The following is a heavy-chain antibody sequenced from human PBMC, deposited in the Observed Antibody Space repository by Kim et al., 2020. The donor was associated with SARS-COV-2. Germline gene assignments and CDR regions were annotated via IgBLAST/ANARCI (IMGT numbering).Heavy chain of an antibody. V-gene: IGHV3-23*01. J-gene: IGHJ4*02. D-gene: IGHD2-2*02. CDR3: AKGRSTSCYTDFDC. Sequence: GVAVKGRFTIARDKSKNTLYLQMNSLRAADTAVYYCAKGRSTSCYTDFDCWGQGTLVTVSS.